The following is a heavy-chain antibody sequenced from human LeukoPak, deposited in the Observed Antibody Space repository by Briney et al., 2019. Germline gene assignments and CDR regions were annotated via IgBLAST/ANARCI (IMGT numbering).Heavy chain of an antibody. CDR2: ISPSGDIT. J-gene: IGHJ4*02. V-gene: IGHV3-23*01. CDR3: AKDLKEAHLFGFNCFDY. CDR1: GFTFSNHG. D-gene: IGHD3-10*01. Sequence: PGGSLRLSCAASGFTFSNHGMNWVRQAPGKGLEWVSGISPSGDITYYADSVRGRFTISRDNSKNTLYLQMNSLRAEDTAVYYCAKDLKEAHLFGFNCFDYWGQGTLVTVSS.